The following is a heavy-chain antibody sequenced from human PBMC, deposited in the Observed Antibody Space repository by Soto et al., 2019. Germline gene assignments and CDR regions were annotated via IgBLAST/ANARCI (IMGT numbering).Heavy chain of an antibody. CDR3: TTGHPTKRPVEGGD. V-gene: IGHV3-15*01. CDR2: IKSKTDGGTT. J-gene: IGHJ4*02. D-gene: IGHD5-12*01. Sequence: EVQLVESGGGLVKPGGSLRLSCAASGFTFSNAWMSWVRQAPGKGLEWVGRIKSKTDGGTTDYAAPVKGRFTISRDDSKNTPYLQMNRLKTGDTAVDYCTTGHPTKRPVEGGDWGQGTLVTVSS. CDR1: GFTFSNAW.